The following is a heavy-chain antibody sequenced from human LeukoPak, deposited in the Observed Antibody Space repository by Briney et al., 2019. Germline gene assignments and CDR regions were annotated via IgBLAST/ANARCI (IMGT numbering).Heavy chain of an antibody. V-gene: IGHV3-21*01. J-gene: IGHJ3*02. CDR2: ISSRSSYI. CDR1: GFTFSSYS. CDR3: ARVYWAGLTGTDAFDI. D-gene: IGHD2-8*01. Sequence: GGSLRLSCAASGFTFSSYSMHWVRQAPGKGLEWVSSISSRSSYIYYGDSVKGRFTISRDNANNSLYLQMNSLRAEDTAVYYCARVYWAGLTGTDAFDIWAKGQWSPSLQ.